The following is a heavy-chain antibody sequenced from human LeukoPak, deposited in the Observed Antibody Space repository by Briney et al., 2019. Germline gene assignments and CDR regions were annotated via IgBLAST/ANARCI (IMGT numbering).Heavy chain of an antibody. V-gene: IGHV3-7*01. CDR2: IKQDGSDK. CDR1: EFTFSNFW. Sequence: GGSLRLSCAASEFTFSNFWMTWVRQAPGKGLEWVANIKQDGSDKTYVDSVKGRFAISRDNAKKSLYLQMNSLRVEDTAMYYCARGRGMDVWGQGTTVTVSS. CDR3: ARGRGMDV. J-gene: IGHJ6*02.